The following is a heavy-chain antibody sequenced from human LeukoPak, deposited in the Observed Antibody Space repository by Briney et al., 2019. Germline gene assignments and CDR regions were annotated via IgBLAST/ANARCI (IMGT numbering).Heavy chain of an antibody. J-gene: IGHJ4*02. CDR3: AKGARITIFGVVIIPAYFDY. V-gene: IGHV1-69*04. D-gene: IGHD3-3*01. CDR1: GGTFSSYA. CDR2: IIPILGIA. Sequence: SVKVSCKASGGTFSSYAISWVRQAPGQGLEWMGRIIPILGIANYAQKFQGRVTITADKSTSTAYMELSSLRAEDTAVYYCAKGARITIFGVVIIPAYFDYWGQGTLVTVSS.